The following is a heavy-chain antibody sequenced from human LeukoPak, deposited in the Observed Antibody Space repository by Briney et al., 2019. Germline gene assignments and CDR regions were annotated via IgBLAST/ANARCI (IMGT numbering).Heavy chain of an antibody. Sequence: PSETLSLTCTVSGYSISSGYYWGWIRQPPGKGLEWIGSIYHSGSTYYNPSLKSRVTISVDTSKNQFSLKLSSVTAADTAVYYCARDSPAGGPDIVVVPAARGPIDYWGQGTLVTVSS. J-gene: IGHJ4*02. CDR2: IYHSGST. V-gene: IGHV4-38-2*02. CDR1: GYSISSGYY. CDR3: ARDSPAGGPDIVVVPAARGPIDY. D-gene: IGHD2-2*01.